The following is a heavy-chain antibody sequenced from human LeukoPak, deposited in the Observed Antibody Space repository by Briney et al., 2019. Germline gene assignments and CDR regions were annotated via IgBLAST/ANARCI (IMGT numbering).Heavy chain of an antibody. Sequence: GESLKISCKGSGYSFIGYWIGWVRQMPGKGLEWMGIIYPSDSDTRYSPSFQGQITISADKSISTAYLQWSSLKASDTAIYYCARGRGPKGWFDPWGQGTLVTVSS. CDR2: IYPSDSDT. J-gene: IGHJ5*02. V-gene: IGHV5-51*01. D-gene: IGHD3-10*01. CDR1: GYSFIGYW. CDR3: ARGRGPKGWFDP.